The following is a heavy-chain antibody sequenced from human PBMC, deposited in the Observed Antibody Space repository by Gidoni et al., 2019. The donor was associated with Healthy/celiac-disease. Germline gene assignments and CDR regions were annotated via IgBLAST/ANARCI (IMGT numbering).Heavy chain of an antibody. CDR3: ARGVRITMVRGVIAGYGMDV. V-gene: IGHV1-8*01. Sequence: QVQLVQSGAEVKKPGASVKVSCKASGYTLTSYDINWVRQATGQGLEWMGWMNPNIGNTGYAQKFQGRVTMTRNTSISTAYMELSSLRSEDTAVYYCARGVRITMVRGVIAGYGMDVWGQGTTVTVSS. CDR2: MNPNIGNT. J-gene: IGHJ6*02. CDR1: GYTLTSYD. D-gene: IGHD3-10*01.